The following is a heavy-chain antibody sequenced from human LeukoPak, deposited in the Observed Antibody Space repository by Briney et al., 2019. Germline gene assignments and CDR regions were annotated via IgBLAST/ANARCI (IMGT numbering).Heavy chain of an antibody. CDR3: ARGPRGGERWRTRFDP. D-gene: IGHD4-23*01. CDR1: GGSISSSSYY. J-gene: IGHJ5*02. V-gene: IGHV4-39*07. CDR2: IYYSGST. Sequence: PSETLSLTCTVSGGSISSSSYYWGWIRQPPGKGLEWIGSIYYSGSTYYNPSLKSRVTISVDTSRNQFSLKLSSVTAADTAVYYCARGPRGGERWRTRFDPWGQGTLVTVSS.